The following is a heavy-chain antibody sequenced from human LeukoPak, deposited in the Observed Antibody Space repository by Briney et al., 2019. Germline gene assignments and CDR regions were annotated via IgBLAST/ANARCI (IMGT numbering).Heavy chain of an antibody. CDR2: IRYDGSNK. Sequence: GGSLRLSCAASGFTFSSYGMHWVRQAPGKGLEWVAFIRYDGSNKYYADSVKGRFTISRDNAKNSLYLQMNSLRAEDTAVYYCARDSSGYYGYYYGMDVWGQGTTVTVSS. CDR1: GFTFSSYG. CDR3: ARDSSGYYGYYYGMDV. V-gene: IGHV3-30*02. D-gene: IGHD3-22*01. J-gene: IGHJ6*02.